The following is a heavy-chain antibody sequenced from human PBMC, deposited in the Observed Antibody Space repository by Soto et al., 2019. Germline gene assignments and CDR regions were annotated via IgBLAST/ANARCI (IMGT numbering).Heavy chain of an antibody. CDR2: INHSGST. V-gene: IGHV4-34*01. J-gene: IGHJ6*03. CDR3: ARVETYDFWSGYHLYMDV. CDR1: GGSFSGYY. Sequence: PSETLSLTCAVYGGSFSGYYWSWIRQHPGKGLEWIGEINHSGSTNYNPSLKSRVTISVDTSKNQFSLKLSSVTAADTAVYYCARVETYDFWSGYHLYMDVWGKGTTVTVSS. D-gene: IGHD3-3*01.